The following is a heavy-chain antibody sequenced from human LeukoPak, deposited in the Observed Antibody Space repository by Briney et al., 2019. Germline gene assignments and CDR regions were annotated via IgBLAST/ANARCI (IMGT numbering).Heavy chain of an antibody. CDR2: INPNRGGT. D-gene: IGHD5-12*01. CDR3: ARPPTPLKYSGYDSWFDP. Sequence: ASVKVSCKASGYTFTDYYINWIRQAPGQGLEWMGWINPNRGGTSYAQNFQGRVTMTRDTPISTAYMELSRLRSDDTAVYYCARPPTPLKYSGYDSWFDPWGQGTLVTVSS. J-gene: IGHJ5*02. V-gene: IGHV1-2*02. CDR1: GYTFTDYY.